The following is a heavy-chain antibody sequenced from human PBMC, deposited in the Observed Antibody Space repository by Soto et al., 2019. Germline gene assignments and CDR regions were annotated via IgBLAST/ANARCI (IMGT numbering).Heavy chain of an antibody. CDR1: GGSITSYTFY. V-gene: IGHV4-39*01. CDR2: MHYSGDT. CDR3: ARHKSDGYTWPFDF. Sequence: SETLSLTCTVSGGSITSYTFYWGWIRQPPGKGLEWIGTMHYSGDTYYNPSLKSRVTISVDTSKNHFSLGLRSVTAADTAVYYCARHKSDGYTWPFDFWGLGTPVTVSS. D-gene: IGHD5-18*01. J-gene: IGHJ4*02.